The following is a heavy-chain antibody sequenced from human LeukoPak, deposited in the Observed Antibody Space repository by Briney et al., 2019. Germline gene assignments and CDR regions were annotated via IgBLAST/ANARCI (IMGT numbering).Heavy chain of an antibody. CDR1: GGSISSSNW. CDR3: ARIRGAGADYYYYYMDV. D-gene: IGHD3-3*01. CDR2: IHQSGST. Sequence: SETLSLTCAVSGGSISSSNWWSWVRQPPGKGLEWIGEIHQSGSTNYNPSLKNRVTVSVDKSKNQFSLKLSSVTAADTAVYYCARIRGAGADYYYYYMDVWGKGTTVTVSS. J-gene: IGHJ6*03. V-gene: IGHV4-4*02.